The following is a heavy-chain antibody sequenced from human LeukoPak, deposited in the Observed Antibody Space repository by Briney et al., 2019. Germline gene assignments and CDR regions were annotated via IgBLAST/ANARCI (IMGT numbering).Heavy chain of an antibody. J-gene: IGHJ6*03. CDR2: IRYDGSNK. CDR3: AKGSSGYEEASMDV. V-gene: IGHV3-30*02. D-gene: IGHD3-22*01. CDR1: GFTFSSYG. Sequence: PGGSLRLSCAASGFTFSSYGMHWVRQAPGKGLEWVAFIRYDGSNKYYADSVKGRFTISRDNSKNTLYLQMNSLSAEDTAVYYCAKGSSGYEEASMDVWGKGTTVTVSS.